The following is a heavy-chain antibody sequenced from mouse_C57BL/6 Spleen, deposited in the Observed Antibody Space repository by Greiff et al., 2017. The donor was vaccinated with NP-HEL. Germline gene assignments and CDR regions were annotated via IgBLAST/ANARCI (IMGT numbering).Heavy chain of an antibody. Sequence: EVMLVESGGGLVKPGGSLKLSCAASGFTFSSYAMSWVRQTPEKRLEWVATISDGGSYTYYPDNVKGRFTISRDNAKNNLYLQMSHLKSEDTAMYYCARDGRLRQGGFAYWGQGTLVTVSA. CDR3: ARDGRLRQGGFAY. D-gene: IGHD2-2*01. CDR2: ISDGGSYT. CDR1: GFTFSSYA. V-gene: IGHV5-4*01. J-gene: IGHJ3*01.